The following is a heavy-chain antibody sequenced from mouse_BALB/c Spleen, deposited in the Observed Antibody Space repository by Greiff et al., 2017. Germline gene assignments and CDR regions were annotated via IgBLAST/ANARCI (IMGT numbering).Heavy chain of an antibody. V-gene: IGHV3-2*02. CDR2: ISYSGST. J-gene: IGHJ3*01. CDR1: GYSITSDYA. Sequence: EVKLMESGPGLVKPSQSLSLTCTVTGYSITSDYAWNWIRQFPGNKLEWMGYISYSGSTSYNPSLKSRISITRDTSKNQFFLQLNSVTTEDTATYYCAGRREGLFAYWGQGTLVTVSA. CDR3: AGRREGLFAY.